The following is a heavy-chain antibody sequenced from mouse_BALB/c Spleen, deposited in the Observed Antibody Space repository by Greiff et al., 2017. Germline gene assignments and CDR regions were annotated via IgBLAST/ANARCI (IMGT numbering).Heavy chain of an antibody. CDR3: GRRHYGSNWFAY. Sequence: QVQLQQSGAELVRPGSSVKISCKASGYAFSSYWMNWVKQRPGQGLEWIGQIYPGDGDTNYNGKFKGKATLTADKSSSTAYMQLSSLTSEDSAVYFCGRRHYGSNWFAYWGQGTLVTVSA. CDR1: GYAFSSYW. CDR2: IYPGDGDT. J-gene: IGHJ3*01. V-gene: IGHV1-80*01. D-gene: IGHD1-1*01.